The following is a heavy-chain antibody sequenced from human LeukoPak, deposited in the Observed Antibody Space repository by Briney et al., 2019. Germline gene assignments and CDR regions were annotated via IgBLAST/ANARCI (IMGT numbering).Heavy chain of an antibody. CDR1: GGSIRSTTYY. Sequence: KPSETLSLTCTVSGGSIRSTTYYWGWIRRPPGKGLEWIGSIYYSGRTYYNPSLKSRTTVSVDTSKNQFSLKLSSVTAADTVVYYCVRGTTLRHYQYWGQGTLVTVSS. CDR3: VRGTTLRHYQY. J-gene: IGHJ4*02. CDR2: IYYSGRT. V-gene: IGHV4-39*01. D-gene: IGHD3-16*01.